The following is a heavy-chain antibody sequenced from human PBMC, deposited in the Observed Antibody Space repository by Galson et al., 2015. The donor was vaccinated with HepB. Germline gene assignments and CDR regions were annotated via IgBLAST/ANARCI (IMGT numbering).Heavy chain of an antibody. CDR3: ARRAAYYYGSGGWYYFDY. V-gene: IGHV4-39*01. CDR1: GGSISSSSYY. J-gene: IGHJ4*02. Sequence: ETLSLTCIVSGGSISSSSYYWGWIRQPPGKGLEWIGSIYYSGSTYYNPSLKSRVTISVDTSKNQFSLKLSSVTATDAAVYYCARRAAYYYGSGGWYYFDYWGQGTLVTVSS. CDR2: IYYSGST. D-gene: IGHD3-10*01.